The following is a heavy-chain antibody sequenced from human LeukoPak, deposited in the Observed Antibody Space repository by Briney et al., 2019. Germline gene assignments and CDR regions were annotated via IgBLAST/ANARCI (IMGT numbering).Heavy chain of an antibody. CDR2: INHSGST. V-gene: IGHV4-34*01. J-gene: IGHJ4*02. Sequence: PSETLSLTCAVYGGSFSGYYWSWIRQPPGKGLEWIGEINHSGSTNYNPSLKSRVTISVDTSKNQFSLKLSSVTAADTAVYYCVRDWAVRGADYWGQGTLVTVSS. CDR3: VRDWAVRGADY. D-gene: IGHD3-10*01. CDR1: GGSFSGYY.